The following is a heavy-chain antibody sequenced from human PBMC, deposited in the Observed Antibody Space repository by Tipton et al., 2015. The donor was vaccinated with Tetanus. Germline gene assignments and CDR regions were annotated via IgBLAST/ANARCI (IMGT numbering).Heavy chain of an antibody. CDR1: GFIFSKYD. CDR3: ARASNSGYGLVV. CDR2: IWYDGNYE. J-gene: IGHJ6*02. Sequence: SLRLSCAASGFIFSKYDIHWVRQAPGKGLEWVAAIWYDGNYEYYADSVKGRFTVSRDNSKNTLFLQMTSLRAEDTAVYYCARASNSGYGLVVWGQGTTVTVSS. V-gene: IGHV3-33*01. D-gene: IGHD3-10*01.